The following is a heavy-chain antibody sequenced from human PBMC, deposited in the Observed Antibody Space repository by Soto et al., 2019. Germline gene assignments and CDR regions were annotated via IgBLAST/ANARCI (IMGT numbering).Heavy chain of an antibody. Sequence: PGESLKISCMGSGYRFTTYWINWVRQTPGKGLEWMGRIDPSDSHINYSSSFQGHVTISADKSISTVYLQWSSLKTSDTAMYYCARQGEFVPTLRLWGQGALVTVSS. J-gene: IGHJ4*02. CDR2: IDPSDSHI. D-gene: IGHD3-16*01. CDR1: GYRFTTYW. CDR3: ARQGEFVPTLRL. V-gene: IGHV5-10-1*01.